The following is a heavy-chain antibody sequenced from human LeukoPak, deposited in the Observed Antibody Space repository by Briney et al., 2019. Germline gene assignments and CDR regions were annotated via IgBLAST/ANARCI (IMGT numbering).Heavy chain of an antibody. CDR1: GFRFSTFW. CDR3: ATSDDAAGTS. Sequence: GGSLRLSCAASGFRFSTFWMSWVRQAPGKGLEGVANINQNGGVKHYVDSVKGLFTISRDNAKKSLYLQMTSLRADDTAVYYCATSDDAAGTSWGQGPLVTVS. J-gene: IGHJ5*02. V-gene: IGHV3-7*03. CDR2: INQNGGVK. D-gene: IGHD6-25*01.